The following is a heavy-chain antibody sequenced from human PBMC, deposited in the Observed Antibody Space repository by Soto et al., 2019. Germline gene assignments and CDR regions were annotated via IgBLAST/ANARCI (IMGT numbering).Heavy chain of an antibody. CDR3: ARGTRKQLVLTPYYYYYGMDV. Sequence: SDTLSLTCTVSGGSISSGDYYWRWIRQPPGKGLEWIGYIYYSGSTYYNPSLKSRVTISVDTSKNQFSLKLSSVTAADTAVYYCARGTRKQLVLTPYYYYYGMDVWGQGTTVTVS. V-gene: IGHV4-30-4*02. CDR2: IYYSGST. J-gene: IGHJ6*02. D-gene: IGHD6-6*01. CDR1: GGSISSGDYY.